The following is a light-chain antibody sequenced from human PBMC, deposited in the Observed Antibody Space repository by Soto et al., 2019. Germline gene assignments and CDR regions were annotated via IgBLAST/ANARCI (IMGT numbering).Light chain of an antibody. CDR1: QGISSA. J-gene: IGKJ3*01. Sequence: AIQLTQSPPSLPASVGDRVTITCRASQGISSALAWYQQKPGKAPKVLMYDASSMESGVPSRFSGSGSGTDFTLTISSLQPEDFATYYCQQFDSEPFTFGPGTKVDIK. CDR3: QQFDSEPFT. V-gene: IGKV1-13*02. CDR2: DAS.